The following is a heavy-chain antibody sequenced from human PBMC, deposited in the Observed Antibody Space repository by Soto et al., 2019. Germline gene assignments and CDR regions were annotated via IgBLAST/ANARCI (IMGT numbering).Heavy chain of an antibody. CDR3: ARHSLTTIFGVESNWFDP. CDR1: GGSISSSSYY. V-gene: IGHV4-39*01. Sequence: QLQLQESGPGLVKPSETLSLTCTVSGGSISSSSYYWGWIRQPPGKGLEWIGSIYYSGSTYYNPSLKSRVTISVDTSNNQFSLKLSSVTAADTAVYYCARHSLTTIFGVESNWFDPWGQGTLVTVSS. J-gene: IGHJ5*02. D-gene: IGHD3-3*01. CDR2: IYYSGST.